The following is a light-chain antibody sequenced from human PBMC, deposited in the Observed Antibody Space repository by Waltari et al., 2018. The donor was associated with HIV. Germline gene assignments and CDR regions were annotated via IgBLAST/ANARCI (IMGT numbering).Light chain of an antibody. CDR2: DAS. V-gene: IGKV1-39*01. CDR3: LQSFTAPLT. CDR1: QNIYKF. J-gene: IGKJ3*01. Sequence: DTQMTQSPSSLSASIGDRITITCRASQNIYKFLSWYQQKSGKAPNLLIYDASSLQSGVPSRFSVSGSATEFTLTIRSLQVEDFATYYCLQSFTAPLTFGPGTKLDIK.